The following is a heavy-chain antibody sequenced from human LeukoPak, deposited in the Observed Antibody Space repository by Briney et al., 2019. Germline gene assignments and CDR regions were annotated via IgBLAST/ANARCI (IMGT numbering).Heavy chain of an antibody. Sequence: PGGSLRLSCAASGFRFDDYGMSWVRHVPGKGLEWVSGTNWDGASTGYADSVKGRFTIPRDNVKNFLYLQMNSLRVEDTALYFCGRVHCSTTSCYDYYDYYMDVWGKGTTVTVSS. CDR2: TNWDGAST. J-gene: IGHJ6*03. CDR3: GRVHCSTTSCYDYYDYYMDV. V-gene: IGHV3-20*04. CDR1: GFRFDDYG. D-gene: IGHD2-2*01.